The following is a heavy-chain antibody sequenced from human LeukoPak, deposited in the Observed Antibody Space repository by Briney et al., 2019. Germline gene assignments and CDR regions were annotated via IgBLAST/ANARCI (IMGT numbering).Heavy chain of an antibody. CDR2: ISAYNGNT. CDR3: ARQVEYSSSWYVIADAFDI. Sequence: ASVNVSFTASGYTFTSYGISWVRQAPGQGLEWMGWISAYNGNTNYAQKLQGRVTMTTDTSTSTAYMELRSLRSDDTAVYYCARQVEYSSSWYVIADAFDIWGQGTMVTVSS. CDR1: GYTFTSYG. J-gene: IGHJ3*02. D-gene: IGHD6-13*01. V-gene: IGHV1-18*01.